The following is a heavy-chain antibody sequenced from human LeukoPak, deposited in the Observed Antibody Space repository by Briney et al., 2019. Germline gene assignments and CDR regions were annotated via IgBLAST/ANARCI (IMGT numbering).Heavy chain of an antibody. CDR3: ANGGGGIAVAELDY. Sequence: GGSLRLSCAASGFTFSSYAMSWVRQAPGKGLEWVSAISGSGGSTYYADSVKGRFTISRDNSKNTLYLQMNSLRAEDTAVYYGANGGGGIAVAELDYWGQGTLVTVSS. V-gene: IGHV3-23*01. CDR1: GFTFSSYA. CDR2: ISGSGGST. J-gene: IGHJ4*02. D-gene: IGHD6-19*01.